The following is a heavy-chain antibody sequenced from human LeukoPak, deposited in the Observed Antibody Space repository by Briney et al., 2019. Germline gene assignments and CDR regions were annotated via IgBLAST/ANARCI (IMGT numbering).Heavy chain of an antibody. CDR1: GFTFSSYA. D-gene: IGHD3-22*01. Sequence: GGSLRLSCAASGFTFSSYAMSWVRQAPGMGLEWVSTLSGTGGSTFYADSVKGRFTISRDNSKNTLYLQMNSLRAEDTAVFYCAKLWANYYDSSGYKYFDLWGRGTLVTVSS. CDR2: LSGTGGST. CDR3: AKLWANYYDSSGYKYFDL. J-gene: IGHJ2*01. V-gene: IGHV3-23*01.